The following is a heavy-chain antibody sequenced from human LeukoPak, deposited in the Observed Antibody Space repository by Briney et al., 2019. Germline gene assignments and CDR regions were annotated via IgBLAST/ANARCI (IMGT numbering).Heavy chain of an antibody. J-gene: IGHJ4*02. CDR1: GGSISSYY. CDR3: ARGCSGSYYPCDY. V-gene: IGHV4-59*01. Sequence: SETLSLTCTVCGGSISSYYWSWIRQPPGKGLEWIGYIYYSGSTNYNPSLKSRVTISVDTSKNQFSLKLSSVTAADTAVYYCARGCSGSYYPCDYWGQGTLVTVSS. D-gene: IGHD1-26*01. CDR2: IYYSGST.